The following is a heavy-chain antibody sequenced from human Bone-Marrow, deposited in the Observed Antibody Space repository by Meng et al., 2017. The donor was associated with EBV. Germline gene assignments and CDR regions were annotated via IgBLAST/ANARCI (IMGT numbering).Heavy chain of an antibody. V-gene: IGHV1-8*01. CDR1: GYTFSSYD. Sequence: QGRLVLPVAEVTKPGVSVTVSCTTSGYTFSSYDVNWVRQAPGQGPEWMGWINPNSGNTGFAQKTQGRVSMTWDTYTSTAYMELRNLRFEDTAVYYCARMGYWGQGTLVTVSS. J-gene: IGHJ4*02. CDR2: INPNSGNT. CDR3: ARMGY.